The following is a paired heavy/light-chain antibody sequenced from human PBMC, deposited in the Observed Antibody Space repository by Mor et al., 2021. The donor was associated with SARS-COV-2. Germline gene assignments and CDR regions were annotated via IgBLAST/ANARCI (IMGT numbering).Light chain of an antibody. CDR1: QSLVHSDGNTY. CDR3: MQATQFPVT. J-gene: IGKJ4*01. CDR2: KIS. V-gene: IGKV2-24*01. Sequence: DIVMTQTPLSSPVTLGQPASISCRSSQSLVHSDGNTYLSWLQQRPGQPPRLLIYKISNRFSGVPDRFSGSGAGTDFTLKISRVEAEDVGVYYCMQATQFPVTFGGGTKVEIK.
Heavy chain of an antibody. CDR1: GFTFSDYY. CDR3: ARGPPLYYYDSSGYSP. D-gene: IGHD3-22*01. J-gene: IGHJ5*02. CDR2: ISSSSSYT. Sequence: QVQLVESGGGLVKPGGSLRLSCAASGFTFSDYYMSWIRQAPGKGLEWVSYISSSSSYTNYADSVKGRFTISRDNAKNSLYLQMNSLRAEDTAVYYCARGPPLYYYDSSGYSPWGQGTLVTVSS. V-gene: IGHV3-11*06.